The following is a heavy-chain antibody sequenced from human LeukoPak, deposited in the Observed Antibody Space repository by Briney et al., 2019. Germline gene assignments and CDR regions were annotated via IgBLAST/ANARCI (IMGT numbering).Heavy chain of an antibody. CDR2: ISSSSSYI. Sequence: GGSLRLSCAASGFTFSSYGINWVRQAPGKGLEWVSSISSSSSYIYYADSVKGRVTISRDNAKNSLYLQMNSLRAEDTAVYYCARDRYNYGYEVDYWGQGTLVTVSS. D-gene: IGHD5-18*01. CDR1: GFTFSSYG. CDR3: ARDRYNYGYEVDY. V-gene: IGHV3-21*01. J-gene: IGHJ4*02.